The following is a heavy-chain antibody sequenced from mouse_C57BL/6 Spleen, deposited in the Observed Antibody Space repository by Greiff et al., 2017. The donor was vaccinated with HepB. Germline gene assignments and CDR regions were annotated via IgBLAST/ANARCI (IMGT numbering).Heavy chain of an antibody. CDR3: ARSTMVRWAWFAY. CDR2: IDPSASET. V-gene: IGHV1-52*01. D-gene: IGHD2-2*01. J-gene: IGHJ3*01. Sequence: VQLQQPGAELVRPGSSVKLSCKASGYTFTSYWMHWVKQRPIQGLEWIGNIDPSASETHSNQKFKDKATLTVDKSSSTAYMQLSSLTSEDSAVYYCARSTMVRWAWFAYWGQGTLVTVSA. CDR1: GYTFTSYW.